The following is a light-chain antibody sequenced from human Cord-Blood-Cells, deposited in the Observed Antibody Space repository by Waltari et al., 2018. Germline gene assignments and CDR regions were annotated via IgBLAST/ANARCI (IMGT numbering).Light chain of an antibody. V-gene: IGKV1-39*01. CDR1: QSISRY. CDR2: AAS. J-gene: IGKJ3*01. CDR3: QQSYSTPFS. Sequence: DIQMTQSPSSLSASVGERVTITCQASQSISRYLNWYQQKPGKAPKLRIYAASSLQSGLPSSVSGSGSGTDFTLTISSLQPEDFAAYYCQQSYSTPFSFDPGAKVDI.